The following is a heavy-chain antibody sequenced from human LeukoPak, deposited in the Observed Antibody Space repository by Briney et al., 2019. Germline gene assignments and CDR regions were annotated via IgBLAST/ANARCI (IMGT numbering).Heavy chain of an antibody. CDR3: ARRDYGDDPWFDP. Sequence: GGPLRLSCAASGFTFCSYSMKWVRQAPGKGLEWVPSISSSSSYINYADSVKGRFTISRANAKNSLYLQMNSLRAEDTAVYYCARRDYGDDPWFDPWGQGTLVTVSS. V-gene: IGHV3-21*01. D-gene: IGHD4-17*01. J-gene: IGHJ5*02. CDR1: GFTFCSYS. CDR2: ISSSSSYI.